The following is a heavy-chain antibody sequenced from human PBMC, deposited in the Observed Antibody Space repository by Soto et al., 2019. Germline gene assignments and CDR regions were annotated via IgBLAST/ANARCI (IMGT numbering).Heavy chain of an antibody. CDR2: MSYSGTT. CDR3: ARAINFDFWSGHYFDY. J-gene: IGHJ4*02. V-gene: IGHV4-61*01. CDR1: GGSVSSGSYY. Sequence: SETLSLTCTVSGGSVSSGSYYWSWIRQPPGKGLEWIAYMSYSGTTNYNPSLESRVTISVDTSKNQFSLKLSSVTAADTAVYYCARAINFDFWSGHYFDYWGQGTLVTVSS. D-gene: IGHD3-3*01.